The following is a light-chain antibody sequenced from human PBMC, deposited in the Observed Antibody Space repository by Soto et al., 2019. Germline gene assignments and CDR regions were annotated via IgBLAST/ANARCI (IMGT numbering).Light chain of an antibody. J-gene: IGKJ5*01. CDR1: QRIRIN. CDR2: GAS. V-gene: IGKV3-15*01. CDR3: QQYNSWRTIT. Sequence: EIVMTQSPSTLSVSPGERATLSCRASQRIRINVGWYQQRPCQAPRLLIYGASTRATGIPARFSGSGSGTEVTLTISSLDSKDSAAYYCQQYNSWRTITLGHRTRLEIK.